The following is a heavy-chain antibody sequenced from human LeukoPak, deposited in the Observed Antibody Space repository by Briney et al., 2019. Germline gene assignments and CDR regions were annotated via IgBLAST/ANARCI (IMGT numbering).Heavy chain of an antibody. V-gene: IGHV3-11*01. CDR1: GFTFSDYY. CDR3: AREVVPAAIGSSGMDV. CDR2: ISSSGSII. J-gene: IGHJ6*02. Sequence: PGGSLRLSCAASGFTFSDYYMSWIRQAPGKGLEWVSYISSSGSIIYYADSVKGRFTISRDNAKNSLYLQMNSLRAEDTAVYYCAREVVPAAIGSSGMDVWGQGTTVTVSS. D-gene: IGHD2-2*01.